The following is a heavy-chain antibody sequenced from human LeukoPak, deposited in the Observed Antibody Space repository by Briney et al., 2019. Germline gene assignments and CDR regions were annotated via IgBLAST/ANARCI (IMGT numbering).Heavy chain of an antibody. D-gene: IGHD6-13*01. CDR3: ARALAAAAHINY. V-gene: IGHV1-2*02. Sequence: GASVQVSCKASGYTFTGYYMHWVRQAPGQGLEWMGWINPNSGGTNYAQKFQGRVTMTRDTSISTAYMELSRLRSDDTAVYYCARALAAAAHINYWDQGTLVTVSS. CDR2: INPNSGGT. J-gene: IGHJ4*02. CDR1: GYTFTGYY.